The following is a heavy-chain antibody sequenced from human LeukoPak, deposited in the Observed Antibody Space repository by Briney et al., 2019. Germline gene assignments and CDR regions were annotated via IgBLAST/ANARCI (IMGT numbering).Heavy chain of an antibody. CDR3: ARAPATVTTNIANWFDP. Sequence: GGSLRLSCAASGFTFSSYAMHWVRQAPGKGLEWVAVISYDGSNKYYADSVKGRFTISRDNSKNTLYLQMNSLRAEDTAVYYCARAPATVTTNIANWFDPWGQGTLVTVSS. V-gene: IGHV3-30-3*01. CDR1: GFTFSSYA. CDR2: ISYDGSNK. D-gene: IGHD4-17*01. J-gene: IGHJ5*02.